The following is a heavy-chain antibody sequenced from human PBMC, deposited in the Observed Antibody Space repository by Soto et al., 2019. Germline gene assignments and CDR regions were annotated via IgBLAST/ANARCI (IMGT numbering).Heavy chain of an antibody. D-gene: IGHD3-22*01. CDR1: GDSISSGGFS. J-gene: IGHJ5*02. V-gene: IGHV4-30-2*01. CDR3: ARAYYDRSGYAVDP. Sequence: LSLTCAVSGDSISSGGFSWSWIRQPPGKGLEWIGYIYHSGTSFYNPSLKSRVTISVDGSKNQFSLKLSSVTAADTAVYYCARAYYDRSGYAVDPWGQGTLVTVSS. CDR2: IYHSGTS.